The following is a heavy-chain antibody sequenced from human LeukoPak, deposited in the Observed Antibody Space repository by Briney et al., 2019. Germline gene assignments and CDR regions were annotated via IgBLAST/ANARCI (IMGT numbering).Heavy chain of an antibody. CDR1: GGSFSGYY. CDR2: INHSGST. CDR3: ARGSLGMSLIAARPFDY. J-gene: IGHJ4*02. D-gene: IGHD6-6*01. Sequence: SETLSLTCAVYGGSFSGYYWSWIRQPPGKGLEWIGEINHSGSTNYNPSLKSRVTISVDTSKNQFSLKLSSVTAADTAVYYCARGSLGMSLIAARPFDYWDQGTLVTVSS. V-gene: IGHV4-34*01.